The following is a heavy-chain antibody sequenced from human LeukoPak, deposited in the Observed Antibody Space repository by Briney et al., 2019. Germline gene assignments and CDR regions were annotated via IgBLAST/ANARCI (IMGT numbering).Heavy chain of an antibody. D-gene: IGHD3-22*01. J-gene: IGHJ4*02. Sequence: GGSLRLSCAASGFTFSSYAMSWVRQAPGKGLEWVSAISGSGGSTYYADSVKGRFTISRGNSKNTLYLQMNSLRAEDTDVYYCAKDPTPYYYDSSGYRDYWGQGTLVTVSS. CDR2: ISGSGGST. CDR3: AKDPTPYYYDSSGYRDY. CDR1: GFTFSSYA. V-gene: IGHV3-23*01.